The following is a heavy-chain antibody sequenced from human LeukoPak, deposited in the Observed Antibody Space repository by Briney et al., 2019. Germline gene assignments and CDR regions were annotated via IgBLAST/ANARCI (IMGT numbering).Heavy chain of an antibody. Sequence: GGSLRLSCAASGFTFSAYGMHWVRQAPGKGLEWVAIISYDGGNKYYADSVKGRFTISRDNTKNTLYLQMNSLRAEDTAVYYCARGGSYVHYWGQGTLVTVSS. D-gene: IGHD1-26*01. V-gene: IGHV3-30*03. CDR2: ISYDGGNK. CDR1: GFTFSAYG. CDR3: ARGGSYVHY. J-gene: IGHJ4*02.